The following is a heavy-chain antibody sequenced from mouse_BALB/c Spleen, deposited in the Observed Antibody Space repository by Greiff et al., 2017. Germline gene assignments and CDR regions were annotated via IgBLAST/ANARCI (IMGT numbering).Heavy chain of an antibody. D-gene: IGHD1-1*01. CDR1: GFSLTSYG. V-gene: IGHV2-9*02. CDR3: ARESYYGSSYGAY. CDR2: IWAGGST. Sequence: VKLMESGPGLVAPSQSLSITCTVSGFSLTSYGVHWVRQPPGKGLEWLGVIWAGGSTNYNSALMSRLSISKDNSKSQVFLKMNSLQTDDTAMYFCARESYYGSSYGAYWGQGTLVTVSA. J-gene: IGHJ3*01.